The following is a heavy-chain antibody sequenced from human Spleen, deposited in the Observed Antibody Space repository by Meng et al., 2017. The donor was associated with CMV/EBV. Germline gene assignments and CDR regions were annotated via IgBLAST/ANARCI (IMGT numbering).Heavy chain of an antibody. D-gene: IGHD3-10*01. CDR2: IYWDDDK. J-gene: IGHJ4*02. V-gene: IGHV2-5*02. CDR1: GFSLSTSGVG. CDR3: AHGWFGEFLNY. Sequence: QIHLQGSVPTLVKPPPTLTLTSTSSGFSLSTSGVGVGWIRQPPGKALEWLALIYWDDDKRYSPSLKSRLTITKDTSKNQVVLTMTNMDPVDTATYYCAHGWFGEFLNYWGQGTLVTVSS.